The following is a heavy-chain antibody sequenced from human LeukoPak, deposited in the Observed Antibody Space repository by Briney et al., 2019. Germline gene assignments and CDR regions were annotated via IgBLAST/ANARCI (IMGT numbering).Heavy chain of an antibody. V-gene: IGHV3-30*02. CDR2: IRYDGSNK. CDR1: GFTFSSYG. CDR3: AKDPRRSEHHAFDI. J-gene: IGHJ3*02. Sequence: GGSLRLSCAASGFTFSSYGMHWVRQAPGKGLEWVAFIRYDGSNKYYADSVKGRFTISRDNSKNTLYLQMNSLRAEDTAVYYCAKDPRRSEHHAFDIWGQETMVTVSS.